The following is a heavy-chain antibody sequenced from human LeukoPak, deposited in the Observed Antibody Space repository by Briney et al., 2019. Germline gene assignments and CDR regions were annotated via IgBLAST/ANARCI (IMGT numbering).Heavy chain of an antibody. CDR2: IGNSGRTV. CDR1: GFTFVDYY. CDR3: VRDRYYGSGNYYAILDY. Sequence: GGSLRLSCTASGFTFVDYYMSWIRQAPGKGLEWIAYIGNSGRTVYYADSVGGRFTISRDNTKNSLFLQMNNARPEDTAMYFCVRDRYYGSGNYYAILDYWGQGTLVTVSP. D-gene: IGHD3-10*01. V-gene: IGHV3-11*04. J-gene: IGHJ4*02.